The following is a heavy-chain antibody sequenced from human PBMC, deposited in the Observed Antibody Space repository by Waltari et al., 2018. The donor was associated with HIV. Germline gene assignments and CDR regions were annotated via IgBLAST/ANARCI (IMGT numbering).Heavy chain of an antibody. Sequence: EVQLVESGGGLVQPGGSLRLSCAASGFTFSSYWMSWVGQAPGQGLEWVAKIKQDGSGKYYVDSVKGRFTISRDNAKNSLYLQMNSLRAEDTAVYYCAREGVVVVTGYFDLWGRGTLVTVSS. D-gene: IGHD2-21*02. CDR2: IKQDGSGK. V-gene: IGHV3-7*01. J-gene: IGHJ2*01. CDR3: AREGVVVVTGYFDL. CDR1: GFTFSSYW.